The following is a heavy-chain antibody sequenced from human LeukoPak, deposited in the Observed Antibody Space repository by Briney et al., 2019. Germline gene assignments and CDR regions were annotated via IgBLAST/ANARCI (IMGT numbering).Heavy chain of an antibody. CDR3: ARDSLGLYYYYGMDV. J-gene: IGHJ6*02. CDR2: IYYSGST. V-gene: IGHV4-59*01. CDR1: GGSISSYY. Sequence: PSETLSLTCTVSGGSISSYYWSWIRQPPGKGLEWIGYIYYSGSTNYNPSLKSRVTISVDTSKNQFSLKLSSVTAADTAVYHCARDSLGLYYYYGMDVWGQGTTVTVSS.